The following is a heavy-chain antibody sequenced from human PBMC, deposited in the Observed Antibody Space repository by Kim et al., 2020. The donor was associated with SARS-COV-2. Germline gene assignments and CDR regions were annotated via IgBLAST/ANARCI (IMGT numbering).Heavy chain of an antibody. CDR2: IRSKAYGGTT. CDR3: TRETDGSGSYYPV. Sequence: GGSLRLSCTASGFTFGDYAMSWFRQAPGKGLEWVGFIRSKAYGGTTEYAASVKGRFTISRDDSKSIAYLQMNSLKTEDTAVYYCTRETDGSGSYYPVWGQGTLVTVSS. D-gene: IGHD3-10*01. CDR1: GFTFGDYA. J-gene: IGHJ4*02. V-gene: IGHV3-49*03.